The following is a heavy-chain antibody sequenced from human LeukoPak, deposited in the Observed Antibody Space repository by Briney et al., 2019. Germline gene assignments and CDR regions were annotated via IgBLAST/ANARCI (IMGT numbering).Heavy chain of an antibody. V-gene: IGHV1-2*02. J-gene: IGHJ5*02. CDR3: ARGLLRSQLDWFDP. CDR1: GGTFSSYA. CDR2: INPNSGGT. Sequence: ASVKVSCKASGGTFSSYAISWVRQTPGQGLEWMGWINPNSGGTNYAQKFQGRVTMTRDTSITTAYMELSRLRSDDTAVYYCARGLLRSQLDWFDPWGQGTLVTVSS. D-gene: IGHD6-13*01.